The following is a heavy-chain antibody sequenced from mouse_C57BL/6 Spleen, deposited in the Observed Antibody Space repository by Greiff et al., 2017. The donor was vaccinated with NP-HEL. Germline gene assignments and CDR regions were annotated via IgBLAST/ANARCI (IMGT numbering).Heavy chain of an antibody. CDR1: GYSITSGYY. V-gene: IGHV3-6*01. CDR2: ISYDGSN. Sequence: DVKLQESGPGLVKPSQSLSLTCSVTGYSITSGYYWNWIRQFPGNKLEWMGYISYDGSNNYNPSLKNRISITRDTSKNQFFLKLNSVTTEDTATYYCAREEGYYYGSSPYWYFDVWGTGTTVTVSS. CDR3: AREEGYYYGSSPYWYFDV. D-gene: IGHD1-1*01. J-gene: IGHJ1*03.